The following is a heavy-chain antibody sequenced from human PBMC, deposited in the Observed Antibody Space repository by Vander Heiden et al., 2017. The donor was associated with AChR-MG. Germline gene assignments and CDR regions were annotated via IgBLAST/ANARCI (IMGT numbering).Heavy chain of an antibody. D-gene: IGHD2-21*02. Sequence: QRQLVESGGGVVQPGTSVRLSCAGPGFSSGRFAMHWVRQAPGKGLEWVAVMSSDGSNEFYADSVKGRFTISRDNSKNTLFLQMNSVRAEDTAVYYCAKVVGNYGDYYYYYGMDVWGQGTTVTVSS. V-gene: IGHV3-30*18. CDR3: AKVVGNYGDYYYYYGMDV. J-gene: IGHJ6*02. CDR1: GFSSGRFA. CDR2: MSSDGSNE.